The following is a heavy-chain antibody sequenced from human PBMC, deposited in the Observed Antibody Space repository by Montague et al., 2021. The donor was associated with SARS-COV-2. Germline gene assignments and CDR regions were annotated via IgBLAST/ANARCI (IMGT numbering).Heavy chain of an antibody. J-gene: IGHJ6*02. Sequence: SLRLSCAASGFIFSSYAMHWVRQAPGKGLEWVAVISYDGSNKYYADSVKGRFTISRDNSKNTLYLQMNSLRAEDTAVYYCARAASQLPASGDRAYYYYGMDVWGQGTTVTVSS. V-gene: IGHV3-30*04. CDR1: GFIFSSYA. CDR3: ARAASQLPASGDRAYYYYGMDV. D-gene: IGHD2-2*01. CDR2: ISYDGSNK.